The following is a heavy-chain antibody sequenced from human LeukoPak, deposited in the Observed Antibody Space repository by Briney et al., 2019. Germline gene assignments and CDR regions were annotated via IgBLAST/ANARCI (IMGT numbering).Heavy chain of an antibody. J-gene: IGHJ4*02. CDR3: ARDPAGYYDFWSGYYDV. CDR1: GGSISSSSYY. Sequence: SETLSLTCTVSGGSISSSSYYWSWIRQPPGKGLEWIGYIYYSGSTNYNPSLKSRVTISVDTSKNQFSLKLSSVTAADTAVYYCARDPAGYYDFWSGYYDVWGQGTLVTVSS. D-gene: IGHD3-3*01. CDR2: IYYSGST. V-gene: IGHV4-61*01.